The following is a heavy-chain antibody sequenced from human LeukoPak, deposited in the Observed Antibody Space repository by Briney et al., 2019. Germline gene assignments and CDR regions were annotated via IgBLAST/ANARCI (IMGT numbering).Heavy chain of an antibody. V-gene: IGHV3-33*01. D-gene: IGHD3-10*01. Sequence: GRSLRLSCAASGFTFSSYGMHWVRQAPGKGLQWGAVIWYDGSNKYYADSVKGRFTITRDNSKNTLYLQMTSLRAEDTAVYYCARDPGVLGFGEFIDYWGQGTLVTVSS. CDR1: GFTFSSYG. CDR3: ARDPGVLGFGEFIDY. CDR2: IWYDGSNK. J-gene: IGHJ4*02.